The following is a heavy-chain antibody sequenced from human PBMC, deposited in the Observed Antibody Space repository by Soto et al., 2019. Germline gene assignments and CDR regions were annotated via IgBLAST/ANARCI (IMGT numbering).Heavy chain of an antibody. CDR1: GFTFGDYV. CDR3: TREGYNYGSYYNMDV. Sequence: PGGSLRLSCTASGFTFGDYVFIWFRQPPGKGLEWVGFIRSKGYGGTTEHAPSVKARFNISRDDSKNIVYLQMNSLKTEDTAVYFCTREGYNYGSYYNMDVWGQGTTVTVSS. J-gene: IGHJ6*02. D-gene: IGHD5-18*01. CDR2: IRSKGYGGTT. V-gene: IGHV3-49*03.